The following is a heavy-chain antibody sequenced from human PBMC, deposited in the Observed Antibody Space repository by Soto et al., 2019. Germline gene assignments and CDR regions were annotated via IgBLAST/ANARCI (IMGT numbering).Heavy chain of an antibody. J-gene: IGHJ4*02. D-gene: IGHD6-13*01. CDR2: IDPSDSQT. Sequence: PGESLKISCKGPGYSFAGYWITWVRQKPGKGLEWMGRIDPSDSQTYYSPSFRGHVTISVTKSITTVFLQWSSLKASDTAMYYCARHAMAAAVWVHYYFDYWGQGTLVTVSS. CDR3: ARHAMAAAVWVHYYFDY. CDR1: GYSFAGYW. V-gene: IGHV5-10-1*01.